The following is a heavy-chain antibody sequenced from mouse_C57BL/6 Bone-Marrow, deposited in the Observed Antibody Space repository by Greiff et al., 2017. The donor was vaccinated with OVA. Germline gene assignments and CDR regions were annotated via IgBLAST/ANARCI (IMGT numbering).Heavy chain of an antibody. V-gene: IGHV1-82*01. Sequence: QVQLQQSGPELVKPGASVKISCKASGYAFSSSWMNWVKQRPGKGLEWIGRIYPGDGDPNYNGKFKGKATLTADKSSSTAYMQLSSLTSEDSAVYFCARKEYDGTRDYFDYWGQGTTLTVSS. J-gene: IGHJ2*01. D-gene: IGHD2-3*01. CDR3: ARKEYDGTRDYFDY. CDR1: GYAFSSSW. CDR2: IYPGDGDP.